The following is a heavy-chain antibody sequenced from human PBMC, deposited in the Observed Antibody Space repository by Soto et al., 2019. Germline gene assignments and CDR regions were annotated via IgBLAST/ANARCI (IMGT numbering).Heavy chain of an antibody. D-gene: IGHD3-22*01. CDR2: INHSGST. CDR3: ARGDYFDSSGYYQRYHRGMDV. CDR1: GGSFSGYY. J-gene: IGHJ6*02. Sequence: SETLSLTCTVYGGSFSGYYWSWIRQPPGKGLEWIGEINHSGSTNYNPSLKSRVTISVDTSKKQFSLKLSSVTAADTAVYYCARGDYFDSSGYYQRYHRGMDVWGQGTTVTVSS. V-gene: IGHV4-34*01.